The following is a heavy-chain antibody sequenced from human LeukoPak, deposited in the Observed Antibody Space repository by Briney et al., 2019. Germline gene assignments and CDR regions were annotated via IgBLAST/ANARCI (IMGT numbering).Heavy chain of an antibody. CDR2: IKLDVSET. Sequence: GGSLRLSCAASGFTFSSYSMTWVRQAPGKGLEWVANIKLDVSETYYVDSVRGRFTISRDNTKNSLYLQMDSLRAEDTAVYYCARKGNAFDFWGQGTMVTVSS. D-gene: IGHD3-10*01. J-gene: IGHJ3*01. CDR1: GFTFSSYS. V-gene: IGHV3-7*01. CDR3: ARKGNAFDF.